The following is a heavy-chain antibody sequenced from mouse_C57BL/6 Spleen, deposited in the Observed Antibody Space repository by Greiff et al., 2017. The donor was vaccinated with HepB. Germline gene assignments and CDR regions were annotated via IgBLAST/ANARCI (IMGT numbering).Heavy chain of an antibody. CDR1: GFTFSSYA. CDR2: ISDGGSYT. J-gene: IGHJ4*01. D-gene: IGHD1-1*01. Sequence: EVMLVESGGGLVKPGGSLKLSCAASGFTFSSYAMSWVRQTPEKRLEWVATISDGGSYTYYPDNVKGRFTISRDNAKNNLYLQMSHLKSEDTAMYYCARERTFITTVVAKDYYAMDYWGQGTSVTVSS. CDR3: ARERTFITTVVAKDYYAMDY. V-gene: IGHV5-4*01.